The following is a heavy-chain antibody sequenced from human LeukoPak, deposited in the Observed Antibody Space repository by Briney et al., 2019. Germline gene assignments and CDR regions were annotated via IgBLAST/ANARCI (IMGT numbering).Heavy chain of an antibody. CDR3: ALGLIVGGVYYGMDV. CDR1: GGSISSSNW. V-gene: IGHV4-4*02. D-gene: IGHD1-26*01. Sequence: SGTLSLTCAVSGGSISSSNWWSWVRQPPGKGLEWIGEIYHSGSTNYNPSLKSRVTIPVDKSKNQFSLKLSSVTAADTAVYYCALGLIVGGVYYGMDVWGQGTTVTVSS. CDR2: IYHSGST. J-gene: IGHJ6*02.